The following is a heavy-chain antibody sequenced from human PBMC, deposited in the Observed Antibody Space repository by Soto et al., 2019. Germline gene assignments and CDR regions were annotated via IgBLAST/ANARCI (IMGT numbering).Heavy chain of an antibody. Sequence: EVQLVESGGGLIQPGESLRLSCAASGFTVSISYMSWVRQAPGKGLEWVSTIYRDGSTYYADSVEGRFTISRDNSKHTLYLQMNSLRAEDTATYYCARGKGIGWYESSDYWGQGTLVTVSS. CDR3: ARGKGIGWYESSDY. CDR2: IYRDGST. V-gene: IGHV3-53*01. J-gene: IGHJ4*02. CDR1: GFTVSISY. D-gene: IGHD6-19*01.